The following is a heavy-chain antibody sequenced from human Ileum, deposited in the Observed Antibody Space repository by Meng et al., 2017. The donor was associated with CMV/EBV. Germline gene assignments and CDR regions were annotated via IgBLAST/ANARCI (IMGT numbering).Heavy chain of an antibody. J-gene: IGHJ4*02. CDR3: TARGGYSANDY. Sequence: GESLKISCIASGFTFTNAWMSWVRQAPGEGLEWIGRIKSKADGGTTDYAAPVKGTFTIPRDDSKNTLYLQMNSLKTDDTAVYYCTARGGYSANDYWGQGTLVTVSS. CDR1: GFTFTNAW. D-gene: IGHD5-12*01. V-gene: IGHV3-15*01. CDR2: IKSKADGGTT.